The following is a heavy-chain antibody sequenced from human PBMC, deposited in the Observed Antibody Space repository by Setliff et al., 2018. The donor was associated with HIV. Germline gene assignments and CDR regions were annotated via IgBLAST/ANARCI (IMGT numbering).Heavy chain of an antibody. V-gene: IGHV1-2*06. CDR3: ARDSTAFMVRGVNGGRFDP. CDR2: IIPNSAGT. CDR1: GYTFTGYF. J-gene: IGHJ5*02. D-gene: IGHD3-10*01. Sequence: ASVKVSCKASGYTFTGYFIHWVRQAPGQGLEWMGRIIPNSAGTNYAQKFQGRVTMTRDSSISTAYLELSRLRSDDTAVYYCARDSTAFMVRGVNGGRFDPWGQGTLVTVSS.